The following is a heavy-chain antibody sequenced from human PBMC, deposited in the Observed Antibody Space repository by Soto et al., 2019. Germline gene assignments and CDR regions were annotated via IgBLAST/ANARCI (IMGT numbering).Heavy chain of an antibody. CDR2: INPNSGGT. V-gene: IGHV1-2*02. CDR3: ARVRVGGRWLQFNWFDP. D-gene: IGHD3-16*01. Sequence: ASVKVSCKASGYTFTGYYMQWVRQAPGQGLEWMGWINPNSGGTNYAQKFQGRVTMTRDTSISTAYMELSRLRSDDTAVYYCARVRVGGRWLQFNWFDPWGQGTLVTVPS. J-gene: IGHJ5*02. CDR1: GYTFTGYY.